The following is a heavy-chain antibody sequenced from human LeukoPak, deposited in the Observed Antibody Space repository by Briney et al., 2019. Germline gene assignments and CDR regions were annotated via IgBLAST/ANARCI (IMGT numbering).Heavy chain of an antibody. Sequence: PGGSLRLSCAASGFTVSSNYMSWVRQAPGKGLEWVSVIYSGATTYYAGSVKGRFTISRDNSKNTLYLQMNSLRAEDTAVYYCARGIVAVYYFDYWGQGTLVTVSS. D-gene: IGHD2/OR15-2a*01. CDR3: ARGIVAVYYFDY. CDR2: IYSGATT. J-gene: IGHJ4*02. CDR1: GFTVSSNY. V-gene: IGHV3-66*02.